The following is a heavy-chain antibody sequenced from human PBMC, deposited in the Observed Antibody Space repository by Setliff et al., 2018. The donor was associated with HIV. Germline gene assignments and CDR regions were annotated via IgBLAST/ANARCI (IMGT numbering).Heavy chain of an antibody. V-gene: IGHV4-61*09. CDR3: ARAAYSGTYLWEPATDL. D-gene: IGHD1-26*01. Sequence: SETLSLTCTVSGDSITRGSYYWSWIRQPAGKGLEWIGHIYTSGKTHYSPSLKSRITISADTSKNQLSLNLSFVTAADTAVYYCARAAYSGTYLWEPATDLWGRGTLVTVSS. J-gene: IGHJ2*01. CDR1: GDSITRGSYY. CDR2: IYTSGKT.